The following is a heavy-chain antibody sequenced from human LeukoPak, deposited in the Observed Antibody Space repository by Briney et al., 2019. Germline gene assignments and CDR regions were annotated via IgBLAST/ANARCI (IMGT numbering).Heavy chain of an antibody. CDR2: ISGSGGST. D-gene: IGHD3-10*01. J-gene: IGHJ4*02. V-gene: IGHV3-23*01. CDR1: GFTFSSYA. Sequence: PGGSLRLSCAASGFTFSSYAMSWVRQAPGKGLEWVSAISGSGGSTYYADSVKGRFTISRDNSKNTLYPQMNSLRAEDTAVYYCAKDLSGITMVRGVIIMPDYWGQGTLVTVSS. CDR3: AKDLSGITMVRGVIIMPDY.